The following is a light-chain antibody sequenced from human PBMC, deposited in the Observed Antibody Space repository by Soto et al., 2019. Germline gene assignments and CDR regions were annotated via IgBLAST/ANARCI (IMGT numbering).Light chain of an antibody. V-gene: IGLV2-23*02. CDR2: EVN. J-gene: IGLJ2*01. Sequence: QSALTQPASVSGSSGQSITISCTGTSSDVGSYNLVSWFQQHPGKAPRLMIYEVNKRPSGVSNRFSGSKSGYTASLTISGLQAEDEAEYYCCSFAGTTTYVLFGPGTKLNVL. CDR3: CSFAGTTTYVL. CDR1: SSDVGSYNL.